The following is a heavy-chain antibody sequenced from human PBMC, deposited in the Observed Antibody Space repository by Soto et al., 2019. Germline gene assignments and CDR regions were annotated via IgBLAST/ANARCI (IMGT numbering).Heavy chain of an antibody. V-gene: IGHV4-61*03. D-gene: IGHD2-21*02. J-gene: IGHJ3*02. CDR1: GFSFSSGALS. Sequence: GTLSLTCAVSGFSFSSGALSWNWMRQGPGKGRDGSGYIFDAGCANYNPALESRGTVSFDTSMTHISLKLTSITAAEAAIYYCALGTWTADIPDYAIDIWGPGTEVNVSS. CDR3: ALGTWTADIPDYAIDI. CDR2: IFDAGCA.